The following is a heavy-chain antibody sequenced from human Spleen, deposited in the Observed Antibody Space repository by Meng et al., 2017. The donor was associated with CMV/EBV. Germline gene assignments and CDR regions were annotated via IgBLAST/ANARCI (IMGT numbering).Heavy chain of an antibody. CDR1: GFTFSSYA. D-gene: IGHD6-6*01. CDR2: ISGSGGST. V-gene: IGHV3-23*01. J-gene: IGHJ4*02. CDR3: ARDRHSSSYYFDY. Sequence: GESLKISCAASGFTFSSYAMSWVRQAPGKGLEWVSAISGSGGSTYYADSVKGRFTISRDNSKNTLYLQMNSLRAEDTVVYYCARDRHSSSYYFDYWGQGTLVTVSS.